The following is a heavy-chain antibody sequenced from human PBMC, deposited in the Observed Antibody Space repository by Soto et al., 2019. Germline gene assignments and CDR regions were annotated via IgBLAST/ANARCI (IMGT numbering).Heavy chain of an antibody. D-gene: IGHD2-8*01. V-gene: IGHV4-39*01. CDR2: IYYSGST. CDR1: GGSISSSSYY. Sequence: QLQLQESGPGLVKPSETLSLNCTVSGGSISSSSYYWGWIRQPPGKGLEWIGSIYYSGSTYYNPSLKSRVTISVDTAKNQFSLKLSSLTAADTAVYYCARVGVLMVYGRSSGYWFDPWGQGTLVTVSS. CDR3: ARVGVLMVYGRSSGYWFDP. J-gene: IGHJ5*02.